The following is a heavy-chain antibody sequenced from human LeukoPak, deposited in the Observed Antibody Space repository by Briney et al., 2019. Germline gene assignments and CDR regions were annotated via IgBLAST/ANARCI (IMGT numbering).Heavy chain of an antibody. J-gene: IGHJ5*02. CDR3: ARLRRGWFDP. CDR1: GGSFSGYC. Sequence: SETLSLTCAVYGGSFSGYCWSWIRQPPRKGLEWIGEINHSGSTNYNPSLKSRVTISVDTSKNQFSLKLSSVTAADTAVYYCARLRRGWFDPWGQGTLVTVSS. V-gene: IGHV4-34*01. D-gene: IGHD3-16*01. CDR2: INHSGST.